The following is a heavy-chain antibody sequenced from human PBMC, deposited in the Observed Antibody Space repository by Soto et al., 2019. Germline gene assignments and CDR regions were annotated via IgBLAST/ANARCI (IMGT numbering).Heavy chain of an antibody. CDR2: ISGSGGST. CDR1: GFTFISYA. V-gene: IGHV3-23*01. J-gene: IGHJ5*02. D-gene: IGHD6-19*01. Sequence: EVQLLESGGGLVQPGGSLSLSCAASGFTFISYAMSWVRQAPGKGLEWVSAISGSGGSTYYADSVKGRFTISRDNSKNTLDLQMNSLRAEDTAVYYCAKRSIAVAGTGPITWGQGTLVTVSS. CDR3: AKRSIAVAGTGPIT.